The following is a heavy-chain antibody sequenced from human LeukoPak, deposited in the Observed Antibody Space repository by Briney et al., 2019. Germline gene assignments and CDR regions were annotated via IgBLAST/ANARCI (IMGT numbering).Heavy chain of an antibody. Sequence: ASVKVSCKASGYTFTSYYMHWVRQAPGQGLEWMGIINPSGGSTSYAQKFQGKVTMTRDTSTSTVYMELSSLRSEDTAVYYCARERVYGIYIAARPRFDYWGQGTLVTVSS. V-gene: IGHV1-46*01. J-gene: IGHJ4*02. CDR3: ARERVYGIYIAARPRFDY. CDR2: INPSGGST. CDR1: GYTFTSYY. D-gene: IGHD6-6*01.